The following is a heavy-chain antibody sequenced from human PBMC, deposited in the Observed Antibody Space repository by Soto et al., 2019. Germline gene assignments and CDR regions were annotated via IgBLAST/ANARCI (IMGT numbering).Heavy chain of an antibody. Sequence: EVQLVESGGGLVQPGRSLRLSCAASGFTFDDYAIHWVRQAPGKGLEWVSGISWNSHSIGYADSVKGRFTISRDNAKNSLYLQMNSLRAEDTALYYCAKDVHSGSNGGGYYSHGMDAVGQGTTVTVSS. CDR1: GFTFDDYA. D-gene: IGHD1-26*01. CDR3: AKDVHSGSNGGGYYSHGMDA. J-gene: IGHJ6*02. CDR2: ISWNSHSI. V-gene: IGHV3-9*01.